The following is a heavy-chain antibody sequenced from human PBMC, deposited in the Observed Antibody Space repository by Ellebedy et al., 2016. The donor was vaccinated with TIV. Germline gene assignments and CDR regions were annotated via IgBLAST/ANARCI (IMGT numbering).Heavy chain of an antibody. CDR3: AKGTTYYYYNMDV. CDR1: GFSFMNYA. Sequence: GESLKISXGGPGFSFMNYAMSWVRQTPGKGLEWVASISGNGGSKYHADSVRGRFTINRDNYKNILSLEMKSLRVDDTAVYSCAKGTTYYYYNMDVWGKGTTVTVSS. J-gene: IGHJ6*04. V-gene: IGHV3-23*01. CDR2: ISGNGGSK. D-gene: IGHD1-1*01.